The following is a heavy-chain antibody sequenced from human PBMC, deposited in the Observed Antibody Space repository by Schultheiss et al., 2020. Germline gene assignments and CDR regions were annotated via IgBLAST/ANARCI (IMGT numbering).Heavy chain of an antibody. CDR3: ARAGDIVVVTTYYYYGMDV. Sequence: GGSLRLSCAASGFTFSSYSMNWVRQAPGKGLEWVSSISSSSSYIYYADSVKGRFTISRDNAKNSLYLQMNSLRAEDTAVYYCARAGDIVVVTTYYYYGMDVWGQGTTVTVS. CDR1: GFTFSSYS. D-gene: IGHD2-21*02. V-gene: IGHV3-21*01. CDR2: ISSSSSYI. J-gene: IGHJ6*02.